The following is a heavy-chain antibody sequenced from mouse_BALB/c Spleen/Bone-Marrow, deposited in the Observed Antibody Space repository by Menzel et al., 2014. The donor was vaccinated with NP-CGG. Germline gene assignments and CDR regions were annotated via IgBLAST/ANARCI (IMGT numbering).Heavy chain of an antibody. CDR2: ISYDGSN. CDR1: GYSITSGYY. J-gene: IGHJ4*01. V-gene: IGHV3-6*02. Sequence: EESGPGLVKPSQSLSLTCSVTGYSITSGYYWNWIRQFPGNKPEWMGYISYDGSNNYNPSLKNRISITRDTSKNQFFLKLNSVTTEDTATYYCAREGEDYYAMDYWGQGTSVTVSS. CDR3: AREGEDYYAMDY.